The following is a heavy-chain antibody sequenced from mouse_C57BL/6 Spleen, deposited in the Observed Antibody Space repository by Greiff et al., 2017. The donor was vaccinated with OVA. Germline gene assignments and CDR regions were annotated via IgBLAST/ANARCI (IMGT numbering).Heavy chain of an antibody. CDR1: GFNIKDYY. J-gene: IGHJ2*01. CDR3: SREGTTVGYYFDY. Sequence: VQLKESGAELVKPGASVKLSCTASGFNIKDYYMHWVKQRTEQGLEWIGRIDPEAGETKYAQKFQGKATITADTSSNTAYLQLSSLTSEDTAVYYCSREGTTVGYYFDYWGQGTTLTVSS. CDR2: IDPEAGET. D-gene: IGHD1-1*01. V-gene: IGHV14-2*01.